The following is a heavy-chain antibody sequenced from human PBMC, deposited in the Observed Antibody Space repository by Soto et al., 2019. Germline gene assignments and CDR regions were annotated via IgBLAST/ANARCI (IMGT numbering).Heavy chain of an antibody. CDR3: TINYYDTSGYSIDI. D-gene: IGHD3-22*01. Sequence: EVQLVESGGGLVQPGGSLRLSCAASGFTFSAHYMDWVRQAPEKGLKWVGRSRNKDNSYNTEYAASVKGRFTLSRDDSKSSLYLQMNSLKTEDTAVYYCTINYYDTSGYSIDIWGQGTMVTVSS. J-gene: IGHJ3*02. CDR1: GFTFSAHY. CDR2: SRNKDNSYNT. V-gene: IGHV3-72*01.